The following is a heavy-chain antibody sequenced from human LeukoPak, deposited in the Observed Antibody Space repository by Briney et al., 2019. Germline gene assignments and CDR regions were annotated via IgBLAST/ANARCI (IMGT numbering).Heavy chain of an antibody. J-gene: IGHJ4*02. CDR2: ISISGSYI. Sequence: GGSLRLSCAASGFTFSTYGMNWVRQAPGKGLEWVSSISISGSYIYYADSVKGRFTISRDNAKNSLYLQMNSLRAEDTAVYYCARRNDYSNHLDYWGQGTLVTVSS. D-gene: IGHD4-11*01. V-gene: IGHV3-21*01. CDR1: GFTFSTYG. CDR3: ARRNDYSNHLDY.